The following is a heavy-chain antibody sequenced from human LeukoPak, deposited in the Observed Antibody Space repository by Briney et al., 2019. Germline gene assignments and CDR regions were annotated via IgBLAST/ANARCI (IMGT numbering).Heavy chain of an antibody. CDR3: AKGMMPDWFDP. V-gene: IGHV4-59*01. Sequence: PSETLSLTCTVSGVSMNDYYWTWVRQPPGRGLEWIGYIFDIGNTNYNPSLKSRVTISLDTSKNQFSLRLNSVTAADTAVYYCAKGMMPDWFDPWGQGTLVTVSS. CDR2: IFDIGNT. D-gene: IGHD2-2*01. J-gene: IGHJ5*02. CDR1: GVSMNDYY.